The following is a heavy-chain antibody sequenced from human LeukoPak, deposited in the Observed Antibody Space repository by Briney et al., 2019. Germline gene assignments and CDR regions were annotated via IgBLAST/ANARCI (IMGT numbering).Heavy chain of an antibody. CDR1: GFTFSSYG. J-gene: IGHJ4*02. D-gene: IGHD5-18*01. CDR2: IRYDGSNK. V-gene: IGHV3-30*02. CDR3: ARGGSGYSYGKIDS. Sequence: PGGSLRLSCAASGFTFSSYGMHWVRQAPGKGLEWVAFIRYDGSNKYYADSVKGRSTISRDNAKNSLYLQMNSLRDEDTAVYYCARGGSGYSYGKIDSWGQGILVTVSS.